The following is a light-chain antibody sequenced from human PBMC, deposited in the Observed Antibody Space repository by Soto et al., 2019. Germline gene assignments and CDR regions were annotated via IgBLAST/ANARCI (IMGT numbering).Light chain of an antibody. CDR1: SSDVGGYNY. J-gene: IGLJ3*02. CDR3: CSYAGSYTRV. V-gene: IGLV2-11*01. Sequence: QPVLTQPRSVSGSPGQSVTISCTGTSSDVGGYNYVSWYQQHPGKAPKLMIYDVSKRPSGVPDRFSGSKSGNTASLTISGLQAEDESDYYCCSYAGSYTRVFGGGTKLTVL. CDR2: DVS.